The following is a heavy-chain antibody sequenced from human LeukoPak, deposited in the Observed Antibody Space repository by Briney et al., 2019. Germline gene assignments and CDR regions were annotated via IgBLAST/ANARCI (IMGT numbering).Heavy chain of an antibody. CDR3: ARTHDYGDFHYFDY. CDR1: GGSISSYY. J-gene: IGHJ4*02. CDR2: IYTSGST. Sequence: SETLSLTCTVSGGSISSYYWSWIRQPAGKGLEWIGRIYTSGSTNYNPSLKSRVTKSVDTSKNQFSLKLSSVTAADTAVYYCARTHDYGDFHYFDYWGQGTLVTVSS. V-gene: IGHV4-4*07. D-gene: IGHD4-17*01.